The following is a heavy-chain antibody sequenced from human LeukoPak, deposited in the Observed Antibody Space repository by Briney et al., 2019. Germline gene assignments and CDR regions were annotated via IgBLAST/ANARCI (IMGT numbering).Heavy chain of an antibody. CDR1: GFTFSSYG. Sequence: PGGSLRLSCAASGFTFSSYGMHWVRQAPGKGLEWVAVIWYDGSNKYYADSVKGRFTISRDNSKNTLYLQMNSLRAEDTAVYYCAKESDYYGSGSYYSGAFDIWGQGTMVTVSS. CDR3: AKESDYYGSGSYYSGAFDI. D-gene: IGHD3-10*01. CDR2: IWYDGSNK. V-gene: IGHV3-30*02. J-gene: IGHJ3*02.